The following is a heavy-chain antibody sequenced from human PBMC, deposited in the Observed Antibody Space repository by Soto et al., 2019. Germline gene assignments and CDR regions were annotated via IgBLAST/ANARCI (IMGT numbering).Heavy chain of an antibody. Sequence: EVQLLESGGDLVQPGGSLRLSCIASGVTFSTYAMSWVRQAPGKGLEWVSAISGSGGTTYYADSVKGRFTISRDNSKNTLYLQMNSLRAEDTAVYYCAKHRAGFGSGSDTYYFDVWGQGTLVTVSS. CDR1: GVTFSTYA. D-gene: IGHD3-10*01. J-gene: IGHJ4*02. V-gene: IGHV3-23*01. CDR3: AKHRAGFGSGSDTYYFDV. CDR2: ISGSGGTT.